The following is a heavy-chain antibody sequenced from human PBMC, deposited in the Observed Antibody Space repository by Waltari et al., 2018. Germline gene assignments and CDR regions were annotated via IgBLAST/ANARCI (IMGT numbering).Heavy chain of an antibody. CDR2: MFYSGTT. V-gene: IGHV4-39*07. J-gene: IGHJ5*02. CDR1: GDSVRSGPYF. Sequence: QLQLQESGPRLVKPAETLSLTCTGAGDSVRSGPYFWAWIRQPPGKGLEWLGSMFYSGTTYHNSSLKSRVTISVDTSKNQVALQLKSVTAADTAVYFCARDRSGTINSFDPWGRGTLVTVSS. CDR3: ARDRSGTINSFDP. D-gene: IGHD1-26*01.